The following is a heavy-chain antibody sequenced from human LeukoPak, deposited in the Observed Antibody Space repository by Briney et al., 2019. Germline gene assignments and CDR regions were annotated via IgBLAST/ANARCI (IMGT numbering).Heavy chain of an antibody. J-gene: IGHJ4*02. CDR1: GGSISSGGYC. V-gene: IGHV4-31*03. CDR2: IYYSGST. CDR3: ATDYYDSSGYFDY. D-gene: IGHD3-22*01. Sequence: SQTLSLTCTVSGGSISSGGYCWSWIRQHPGKGLEWIGYIYYSGSTYYNPSLKSRVTISVDTSKNQFSLKLSSVTAADTAVYYCATDYYDSSGYFDYWGQGTLVTVSS.